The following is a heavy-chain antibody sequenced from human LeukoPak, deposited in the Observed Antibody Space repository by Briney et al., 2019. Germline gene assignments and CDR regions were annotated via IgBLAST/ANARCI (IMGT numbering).Heavy chain of an antibody. CDR3: ARARVGNLYYFDY. CDR1: GFTFSSYW. V-gene: IGHV3-7*01. Sequence: GGSLRLSCAASGFTFSSYWMSWVRQAPGKGLEWVANIKQDGSQKYYVDSVKGRFTISRDNAKNSLYLQTNSLRAEDTAVYYCARARVGNLYYFDYWGQGTLVTVSS. J-gene: IGHJ4*02. CDR2: IKQDGSQK. D-gene: IGHD4-23*01.